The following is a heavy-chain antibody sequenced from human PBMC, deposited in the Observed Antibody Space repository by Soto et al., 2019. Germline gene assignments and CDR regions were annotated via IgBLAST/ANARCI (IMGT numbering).Heavy chain of an antibody. D-gene: IGHD2-21*02. CDR3: ARIPYYCGGDCYSVWFDP. CDR2: IFSNDEK. CDR1: GFSLSNARMG. Sequence: PTLVNPTETLTLTCTVSGFSLSNARMGVSWIRQPPGKALEWLAHIFSNDEKSYSTSLKSRLTISKDTSKSQVVLTMTNMDPVDTATYYCARIPYYCGGDCYSVWFDPWGQGTLVTVSS. V-gene: IGHV2-26*01. J-gene: IGHJ5*02.